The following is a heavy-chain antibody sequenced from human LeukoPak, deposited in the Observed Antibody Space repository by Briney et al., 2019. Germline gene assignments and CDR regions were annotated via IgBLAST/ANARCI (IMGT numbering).Heavy chain of an antibody. Sequence: SETLSLTCTVSGGSISSYYWSWIRQPPGKGLEWIGYIYYSGSTNYNPSLKSRVTISVDTSKNQFPLKLSSVTAADTAVYYCAREVCSGGSCLLDYWGQGTLVTVSS. CDR2: IYYSGST. D-gene: IGHD2-15*01. CDR1: GGSISSYY. V-gene: IGHV4-59*01. J-gene: IGHJ4*02. CDR3: AREVCSGGSCLLDY.